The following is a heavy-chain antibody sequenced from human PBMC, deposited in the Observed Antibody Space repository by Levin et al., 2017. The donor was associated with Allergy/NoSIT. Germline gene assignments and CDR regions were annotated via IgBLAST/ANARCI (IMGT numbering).Heavy chain of an antibody. CDR2: ISINGGST. V-gene: IGHV3-64*01. CDR3: ARGLGGVWFGELVRSFYFDY. Sequence: PGGSLRLSCAASGFTFSSYAMHWVRQAPGKGLEYVSAISINGGSTYYANSVKGRFTISRDNSKNTLYLQMGSLRAEDMAVYYCARGLGGVWFGELVRSFYFDYWGQGTLVTVSS. CDR1: GFTFSSYA. J-gene: IGHJ4*02. D-gene: IGHD3-10*01.